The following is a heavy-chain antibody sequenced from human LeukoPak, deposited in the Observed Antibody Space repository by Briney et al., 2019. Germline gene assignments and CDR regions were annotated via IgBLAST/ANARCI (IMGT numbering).Heavy chain of an antibody. CDR1: GFTFSSYE. V-gene: IGHV3-48*03. J-gene: IGHJ4*02. D-gene: IGHD4-11*01. CDR3: ARVTTNLDY. CDR2: ISSSGSTI. Sequence: GGSLRLSCAASGFTFSSYEMNWARQAPGKGLEWVSYISSSGSTIYYADSVKGRFTISRDNAKNSLYLQMNSLRAEDTAVYYCARVTTNLDYWGQGTLVTVSS.